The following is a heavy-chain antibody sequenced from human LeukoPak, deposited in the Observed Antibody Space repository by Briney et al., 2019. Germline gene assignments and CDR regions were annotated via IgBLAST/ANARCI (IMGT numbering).Heavy chain of an antibody. V-gene: IGHV4-31*03. CDR3: ARDYGDYAAFDI. D-gene: IGHD4-17*01. CDR2: IYYSRST. J-gene: IGHJ3*02. Sequence: KASQTLSLTCTVSGGSISSGGYYWRWVRQHPGKGLEWIGYIYYSRSTYYNPSLKSRVTISVDTSKNQFSLKLSSVTAADTAVYYCARDYGDYAAFDIWGQGTMVTVSS. CDR1: GGSISSGGYY.